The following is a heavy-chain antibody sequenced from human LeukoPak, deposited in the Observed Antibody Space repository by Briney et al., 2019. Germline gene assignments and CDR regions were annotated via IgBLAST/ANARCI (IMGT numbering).Heavy chain of an antibody. CDR3: AKDPTNYGDYGAFDY. Sequence: GGSLRLSCAASGFTFSSYGMHWVRQAPGKGLEWVAFIRYDGSNKYYADSVKGRFTISRDNSKNTLYLQMNSLRTEDTAMYYCAKDPTNYGDYGAFDYWSQGTLVTVSS. D-gene: IGHD4-17*01. J-gene: IGHJ4*02. CDR2: IRYDGSNK. CDR1: GFTFSSYG. V-gene: IGHV3-30*02.